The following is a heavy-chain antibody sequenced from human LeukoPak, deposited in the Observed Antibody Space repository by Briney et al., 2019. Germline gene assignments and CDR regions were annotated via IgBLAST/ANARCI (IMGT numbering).Heavy chain of an antibody. CDR3: AGDCSGGNCYSGVIDY. Sequence: MPSETLSLTCTVSGDSISSSYWSWIRQPAGKGLEWIGRIYMSGDTNYNPSLKSRVTMSVDASKNQFSLKLRSVTAADAAVYYFAGDCSGGNCYSGVIDYWGQGTLVTVSS. CDR1: GDSISSSY. J-gene: IGHJ4*02. V-gene: IGHV4-4*07. D-gene: IGHD2-15*01. CDR2: IYMSGDT.